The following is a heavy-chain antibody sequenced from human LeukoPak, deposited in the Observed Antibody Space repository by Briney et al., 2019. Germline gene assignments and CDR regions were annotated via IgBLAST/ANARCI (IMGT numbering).Heavy chain of an antibody. V-gene: IGHV4-34*01. D-gene: IGHD2-21*01. CDR1: GGSFSGYY. CDR3: ARGGAARSILPRNAFDI. Sequence: PSETPSLTCAVYGGSFSGYYWSWIRQPPGKGLEWIGEINHSGSTNYNPSLKSRVTISVDTSKNQFSLKLSSVTAADTAVYYCARGGAARSILPRNAFDIWGQGTMVTVSS. CDR2: INHSGST. J-gene: IGHJ3*02.